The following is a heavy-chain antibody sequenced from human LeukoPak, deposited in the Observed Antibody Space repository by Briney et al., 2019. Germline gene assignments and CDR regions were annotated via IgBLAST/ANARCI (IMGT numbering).Heavy chain of an antibody. CDR2: IKQDGSEK. CDR1: GFTFSSYW. V-gene: IGHV3-7*01. CDR3: ARGDYDILTGYYY. D-gene: IGHD3-9*01. J-gene: IGHJ4*02. Sequence: GGSLRLSCAASGFTFSSYWMSWVRQAPGKGLEGVANIKQDGSEKYYVDSVKGRFTISRDNAKNSLYLQMNSLRAEDTAVYYCARGDYDILTGYYYWGQGTLVTVSS.